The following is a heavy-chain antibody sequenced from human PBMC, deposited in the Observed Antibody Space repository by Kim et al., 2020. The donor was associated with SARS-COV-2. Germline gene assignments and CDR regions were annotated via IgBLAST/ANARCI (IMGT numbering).Heavy chain of an antibody. CDR3: ARDRELSTSGSLEY. CDR1: GFTFSNYA. CDR2: ISGSGGST. V-gene: IGHV3-23*01. D-gene: IGHD3-10*01. Sequence: GGSLRLSCAASGFTFSNYAIHWVRQAPGKGLQWVSAISGSGGSTYYADSVKGRFTISRDDSKNTVYLHMDSLGAADTAVYHCARDRELSTSGSLEYWGQGTLVTVSS. J-gene: IGHJ4*02.